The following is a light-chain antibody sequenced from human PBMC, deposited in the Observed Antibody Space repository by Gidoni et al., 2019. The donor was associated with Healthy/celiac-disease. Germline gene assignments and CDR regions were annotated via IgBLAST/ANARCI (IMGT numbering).Light chain of an antibody. Sequence: QSALTQPASVSGSPGQSITISCTGTSIDVGGYNYVTWYQQHPDKAPKLMIYEVSNRPSGVSNRFSGSKSGNTASLTISGLQAEDEADYYCSSYTSSSTPYVFGTGTQVTVL. V-gene: IGLV2-14*01. CDR2: EVS. CDR3: SSYTSSSTPYV. CDR1: SIDVGGYNY. J-gene: IGLJ1*01.